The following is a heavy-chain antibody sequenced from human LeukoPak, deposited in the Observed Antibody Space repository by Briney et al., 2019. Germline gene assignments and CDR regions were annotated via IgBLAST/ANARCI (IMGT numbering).Heavy chain of an antibody. Sequence: VGSLRLSRAASGFTVSSNYMSWVRQAPGKGLEWVSVIYSGGNTYYADSVKGRFTISRDNSKNTLYLQMNSLRAEDTAVYYCARDLSELVRWGEGTVDTVSS. D-gene: IGHD1-26*01. V-gene: IGHV3-66*01. CDR1: GFTVSSNY. J-gene: IGHJ1*01. CDR3: ARDLSELVR. CDR2: IYSGGNT.